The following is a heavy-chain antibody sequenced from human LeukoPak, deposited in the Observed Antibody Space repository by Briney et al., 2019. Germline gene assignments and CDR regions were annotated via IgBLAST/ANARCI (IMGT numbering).Heavy chain of an antibody. CDR3: ARVMDTGYGGKLLGYYYYMDV. CDR1: GGSFSGYY. CDR2: IHYSGST. J-gene: IGHJ6*03. D-gene: IGHD4/OR15-4a*01. Sequence: PSETLSLTCGVYGGSFSGYYCSWIRQPPGKGLEWIGYIHYSGSTNNNPSLKSRVTISVDTSKNQFSLKLSSVTAADTAVYYCARVMDTGYGGKLLGYYYYMDVWGKGTTVTVSS. V-gene: IGHV4-59*01.